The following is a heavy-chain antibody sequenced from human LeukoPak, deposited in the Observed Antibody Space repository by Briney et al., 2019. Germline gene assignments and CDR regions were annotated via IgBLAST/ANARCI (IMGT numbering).Heavy chain of an antibody. J-gene: IGHJ2*01. V-gene: IGHV3-53*01. CDR2: IYSGGST. D-gene: IGHD3-22*01. CDR3: ARDPRDSSGYYYAWYFDL. CDR1: GFTVSSNY. Sequence: GGSLRLSCAASGFTVSSNYMSWVRQAPGKGLEWVSVIYSGGSTYHADSVKGRFTISRDNSKNTLYLQMNSLRAEDTAVYYCARDPRDSSGYYYAWYFDLWGRGTLVTVSS.